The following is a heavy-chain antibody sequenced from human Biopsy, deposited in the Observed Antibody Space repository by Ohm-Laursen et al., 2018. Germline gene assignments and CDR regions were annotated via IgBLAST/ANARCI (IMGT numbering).Heavy chain of an antibody. V-gene: IGHV3-33*06. CDR1: GFTFSSYG. Sequence: SLRLSRAAPGFTFSSYGMHWVRQAPGKGLEWVAAIWYDGSNKNYADSVKGRFTISRDNSKNTLYLQMNSLRGEDTAVYYCAKCMTGGSNYYFHHCGQGTLVTVSS. CDR2: IWYDGSNK. CDR3: AKCMTGGSNYYFHH. J-gene: IGHJ4*02. D-gene: IGHD2-8*01.